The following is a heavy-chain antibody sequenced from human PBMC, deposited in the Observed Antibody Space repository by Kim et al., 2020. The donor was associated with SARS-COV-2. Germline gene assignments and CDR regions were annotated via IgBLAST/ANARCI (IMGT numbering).Heavy chain of an antibody. D-gene: IGHD3-10*01. Sequence: GGSLRLSCAASGFTFSSYWMSWVRQAPGKGLEWVSVIYSGGSTYYADSVKGRFTISRDNSKNTLYLQMNSLRAEDTAVYYCAREGWFGESSLDWYFDLWGRGTLVTVSS. J-gene: IGHJ2*01. V-gene: IGHV3-53*01. CDR2: IYSGGST. CDR3: AREGWFGESSLDWYFDL. CDR1: GFTFSSYW.